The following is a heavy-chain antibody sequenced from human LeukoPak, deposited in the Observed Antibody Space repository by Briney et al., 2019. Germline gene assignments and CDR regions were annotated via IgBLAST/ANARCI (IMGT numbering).Heavy chain of an antibody. CDR1: GFTFSSYG. J-gene: IGHJ6*03. Sequence: QSRGSLRLSWAASGFTFSSYGMHWVRQAPGKGLEWVGFIRSKAYGGTTEYAASVKGRFTISRDDSKSIAYLQMNSLKTEDTAVYYRTRDQLADYYYYYMDVWGKGTTVTVSS. CDR2: IRSKAYGGTT. D-gene: IGHD6-6*01. V-gene: IGHV3-49*04. CDR3: TRDQLADYYYYYMDV.